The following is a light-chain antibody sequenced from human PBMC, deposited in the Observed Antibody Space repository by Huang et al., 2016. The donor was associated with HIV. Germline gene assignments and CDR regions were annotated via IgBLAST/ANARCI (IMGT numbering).Light chain of an antibody. CDR2: CVS. CDR3: QHYGSSPTWT. V-gene: IGKV3-20*01. CDR1: QSLSSSY. Sequence: DIVLTQSPGTLSLSPGERATLACRASQSLSSSYLAWYQQKPGQAPRLLIYCVSSRATGIPDRFSATGSGTDFTLTISRLEPEDFAVYFCQHYGSSPTWTFGQGTKVEFK. J-gene: IGKJ1*01.